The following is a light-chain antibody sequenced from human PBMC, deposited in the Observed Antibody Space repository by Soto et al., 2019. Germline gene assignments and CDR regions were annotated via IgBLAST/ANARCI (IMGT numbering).Light chain of an antibody. Sequence: DLVLTPSPDSLAVSLGERATINCKSSQSVLYSSNNKNYLAWYQQKPGQPPKLLIYWASTRESGVPDRFSGSGSGTDFTLTISSLQAEDVVVYYCQQYYSYPPTFGPGTKVD. CDR3: QQYYSYPPT. V-gene: IGKV4-1*01. CDR2: WAS. CDR1: QSVLYSSNNKNY. J-gene: IGKJ3*01.